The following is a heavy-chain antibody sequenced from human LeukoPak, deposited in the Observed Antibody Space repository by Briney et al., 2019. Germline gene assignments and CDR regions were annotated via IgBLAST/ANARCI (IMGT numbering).Heavy chain of an antibody. V-gene: IGHV4-4*07. CDR2: IYTSGST. J-gene: IGHJ6*02. D-gene: IGHD3-22*01. CDR1: SASITTYY. Sequence: PSETLSLTCTVSSASITTYYWSWIRQPAGKGLEWIGRIYTSGSTTYNPSLKSRVTMSLDTSKNQFSLKLSSVTAADTAVYYCARDRVESSGYYYYYGIDVWGQGTTVTVSS. CDR3: ARDRVESSGYYYYYGIDV.